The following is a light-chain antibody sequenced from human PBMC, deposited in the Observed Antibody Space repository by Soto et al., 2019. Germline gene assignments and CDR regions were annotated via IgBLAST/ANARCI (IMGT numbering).Light chain of an antibody. CDR1: QSVSSSY. CDR2: GAA. CDR3: QHFFSPPFP. Sequence: EIVLTQSPGTLSLSPGERATLSCRASQSVSSSYLAWYQQKPGQAPRLLIYGAASRATGIPDRISGSGSGTDFTLTISRLEPEDAAVYYCQHFFSPPFPFGQGTKLEIK. J-gene: IGKJ2*01. V-gene: IGKV3-20*01.